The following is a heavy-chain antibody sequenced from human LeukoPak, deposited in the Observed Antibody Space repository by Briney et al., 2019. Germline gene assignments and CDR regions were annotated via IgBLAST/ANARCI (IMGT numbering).Heavy chain of an antibody. Sequence: GGSLRLSCAASGFTFSSYGMHWVRQAPGKGLEWVAFIRYDGSNKYYADSVKGRFTISRDNSKNTLYLQMNSLRAEDTAVYYCAKEDSGSYYYYYCYMDVWGKGTTVTVSS. CDR3: AKEDSGSYYYYYCYMDV. D-gene: IGHD1-26*01. V-gene: IGHV3-30*02. CDR2: IRYDGSNK. CDR1: GFTFSSYG. J-gene: IGHJ6*03.